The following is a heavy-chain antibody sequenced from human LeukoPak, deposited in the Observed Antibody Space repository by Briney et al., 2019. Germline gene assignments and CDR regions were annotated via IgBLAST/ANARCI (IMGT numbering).Heavy chain of an antibody. CDR1: GFTFSTYA. Sequence: GGSLRLSCAASGFTFSTYAMRWVRQAPGKGLEWVAVITYDGSDKYYADSVKGRFTISRDNSKTTLYLQMNSLRAEDTAVYCWARGGHYYYSGSYYTGPDGIDIWGQGTTVTVSS. CDR2: ITYDGSDK. V-gene: IGHV3-30-3*01. J-gene: IGHJ6*02. CDR3: ARGGHYYYSGSYYTGPDGIDI. D-gene: IGHD3-10*01.